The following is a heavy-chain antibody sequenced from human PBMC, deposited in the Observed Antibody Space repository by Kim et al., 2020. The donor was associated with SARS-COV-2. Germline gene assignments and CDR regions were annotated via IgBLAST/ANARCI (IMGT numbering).Heavy chain of an antibody. CDR2: ISYDGSNK. CDR1: GFTFSSYA. V-gene: IGHV3-30-3*01. J-gene: IGHJ6*02. Sequence: GGSLRLSCAASGFTFSSYAMHWVRQAPGKGLEWVAVISYDGSNKYYADSVKGRFTISRDNSKNTLYLQMNSLRAEDTAVYYCATIPGGGGSGYYYESLYYYYGMDVWGQGTTVTVSS. D-gene: IGHD3-22*01. CDR3: ATIPGGGGSGYYYESLYYYYGMDV.